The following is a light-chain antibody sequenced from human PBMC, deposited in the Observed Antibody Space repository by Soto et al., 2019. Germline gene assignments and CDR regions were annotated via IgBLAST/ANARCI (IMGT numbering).Light chain of an antibody. CDR3: QQYDNSPLT. J-gene: IGKJ1*01. CDR1: QSLSRNY. CDR2: TAS. Sequence: EIVLTQSPGTLSLSPGEGATLSCRASQSLSRNYLAWYQHNPGQAPRLLIYTASNRATGVPARFSGSGSGTDFTLTISRLEPEDFALYYCQQYDNSPLTFGQGTKVEI. V-gene: IGKV3-20*01.